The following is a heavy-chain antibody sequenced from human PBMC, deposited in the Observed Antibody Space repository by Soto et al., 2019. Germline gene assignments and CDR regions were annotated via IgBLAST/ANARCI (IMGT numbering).Heavy chain of an antibody. V-gene: IGHV3-23*01. CDR1: GVNISSYS. CDR2: ISGSGGST. J-gene: IGHJ4*02. Sequence: GGSKIHSYAASGVNISSYSMSWIRQKQGKGLEWVSAISGSGGSTYYADSVKGRFTISRDSSKNTLYLQMNSLRAEDTAVYYCAKDRVNSSNWYVLSDYWGQGTLVTVSS. D-gene: IGHD6-13*01. CDR3: AKDRVNSSNWYVLSDY.